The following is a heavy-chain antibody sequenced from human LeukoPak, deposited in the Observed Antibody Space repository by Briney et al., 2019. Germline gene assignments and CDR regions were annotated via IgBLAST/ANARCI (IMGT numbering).Heavy chain of an antibody. J-gene: IGHJ5*02. CDR1: CGSISSSSYY. Sequence: SETLSLTCTVSCGSISSSSYYWGWIRQPPGKGLEWIGSIYYSGSTYYNPSLKSRVTISVDTSKNQFSLNLSSVTAADTAVYYCARGIKGDNWFDPWGQGTLVTVSS. D-gene: IGHD3-16*01. CDR3: ARGIKGDNWFDP. CDR2: IYYSGST. V-gene: IGHV4-39*07.